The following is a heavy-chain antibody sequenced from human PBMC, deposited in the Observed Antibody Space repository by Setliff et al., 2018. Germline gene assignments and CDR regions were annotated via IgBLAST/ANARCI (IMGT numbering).Heavy chain of an antibody. CDR2: IHHSGST. V-gene: IGHV4-34*01. J-gene: IGHJ2*01. CDR3: ARGTKTMVINYWYFDV. D-gene: IGHD4-17*01. CDR1: GGSFSDYW. Sequence: SETLSLTCAVYGGSFSDYWWSWIRQLPGKGLEWIAEIHHSGSTNFHPSLKSRVAISVDPSKNQFYPNLRSVTAADTAVYFCARGTKTMVINYWYFDVWGRGTPVTV.